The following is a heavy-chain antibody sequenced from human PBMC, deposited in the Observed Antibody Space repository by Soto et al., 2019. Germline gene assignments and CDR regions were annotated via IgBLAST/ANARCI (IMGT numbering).Heavy chain of an antibody. CDR2: ISAYNGNT. J-gene: IGHJ6*02. V-gene: IGHV1-18*01. D-gene: IGHD3-10*01. Sequence: ASVKVSSKASGYTFTSYGISRVRQAPGQELEWMGWISAYNGNTNYAQKLQGRVTMTTDTSTSTAYMELRSLRSDDTAVYYCARDYGSGSPWYYYYGMDVWGQGTTVTVSS. CDR3: ARDYGSGSPWYYYYGMDV. CDR1: GYTFTSYG.